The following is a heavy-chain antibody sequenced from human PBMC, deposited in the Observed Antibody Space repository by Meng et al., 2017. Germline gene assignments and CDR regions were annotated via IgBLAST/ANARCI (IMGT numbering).Heavy chain of an antibody. V-gene: IGHV3-21*01. CDR1: GFTFSSYS. Sequence: GESLKISCAASGFTFSSYSMNWVRQAPGKGLEWVSSISSSSSYIYYADSVKGRFTISRDNAKNSLYLQMNSLRAEDTAVYYCARDLGRRGYCSGGSCSNTPYYYYYGMDVWGQGNTVT. D-gene: IGHD2-15*01. CDR2: ISSSSSYI. CDR3: ARDLGRRGYCSGGSCSNTPYYYYYGMDV. J-gene: IGHJ6*01.